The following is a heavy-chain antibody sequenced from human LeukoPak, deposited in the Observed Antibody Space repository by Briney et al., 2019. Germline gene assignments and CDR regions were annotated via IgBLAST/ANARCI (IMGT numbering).Heavy chain of an antibody. V-gene: IGHV5-51*01. CDR2: IYPGDSDT. J-gene: IGHJ4*02. CDR1: GYSFTSYW. Sequence: GESLKISCKGSGYSFTSYWIGWVRQMPGKGLEWMGIIYPGDSDTRYSPFFQGQVTISADKSISTAYLQWSSLKASDTAMYYCARLTMVRGVLDRFDYWGQGTLVTVSS. D-gene: IGHD3-10*01. CDR3: ARLTMVRGVLDRFDY.